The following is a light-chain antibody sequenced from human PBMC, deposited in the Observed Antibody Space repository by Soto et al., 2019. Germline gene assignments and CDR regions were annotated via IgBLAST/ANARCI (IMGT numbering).Light chain of an antibody. J-gene: IGKJ5*01. CDR1: QGISSY. V-gene: IGKV1-9*01. CDR2: AAS. Sequence: DIQLTQSPSFLSASVGDRVTITCRASQGISSYLAWYQQKPGKAPKLLIYAASTLQSGVPSGFSGSGSGTESTHANSSLQPDDFATNDCQQLNSYPFSFGQGTRLAIK. CDR3: QQLNSYPFS.